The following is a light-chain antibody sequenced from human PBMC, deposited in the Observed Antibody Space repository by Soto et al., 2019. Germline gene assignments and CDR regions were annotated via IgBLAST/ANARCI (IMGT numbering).Light chain of an antibody. CDR2: EVS. V-gene: IGLV2-8*01. Sequence: QSVLTQPPSASGSLGQSLTISCTGTSSDIGAYTYVSWYQQHPGKAPKNIISEVSRRPSGVPERFSGSKSGNTASLTVSGLQADDEGHYYCSSYAGSNNFVFGTGTKVTVL. CDR3: SSYAGSNNFV. J-gene: IGLJ1*01. CDR1: SSDIGAYTY.